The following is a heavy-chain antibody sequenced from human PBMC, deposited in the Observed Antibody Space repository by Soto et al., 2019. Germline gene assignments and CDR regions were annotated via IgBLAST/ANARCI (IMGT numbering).Heavy chain of an antibody. CDR1: GGSISSGVYS. Sequence: SETLSLTGAVSGGSISSGVYSWSWIRQPPGKGLEWIGYIYHSGSTYYNPSLKSRVTISVDRSKNQFSLKLSSVTAADTAVYYCARVKTYYDFWSGYYPNGMDVWGQGTTVTSP. V-gene: IGHV4-30-2*01. J-gene: IGHJ6*02. CDR3: ARVKTYYDFWSGYYPNGMDV. D-gene: IGHD3-3*01. CDR2: IYHSGST.